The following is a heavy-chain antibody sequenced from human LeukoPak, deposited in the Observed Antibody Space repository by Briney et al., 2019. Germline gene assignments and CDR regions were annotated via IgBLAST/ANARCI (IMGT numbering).Heavy chain of an antibody. CDR1: GGSISSGDYY. CDR3: AKDQVGSAEIYNGLDP. CDR2: IYYSGST. J-gene: IGHJ5*02. Sequence: SQTLSLTCTVSGGSISSGDYYWSWIRQPPGKGLEWIGYIYYSGSTNYNPSLKSRVTITVDTSKNSFSLKLSSVTAADTAIYYCAKDQVGSAEIYNGLDPWGQGTLVTVSS. V-gene: IGHV4-30-4*01. D-gene: IGHD2-2*01.